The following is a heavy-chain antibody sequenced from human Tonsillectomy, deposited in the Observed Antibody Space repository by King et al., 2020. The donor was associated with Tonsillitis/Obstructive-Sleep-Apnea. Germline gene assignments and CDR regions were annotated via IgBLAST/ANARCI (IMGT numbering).Heavy chain of an antibody. CDR1: GGSVSSGSYY. Sequence: VQLQESGPGLVKPSETLSLTCTVSGGSVSSGSYYWSWIRQPPGKGLEWIGYIYYSGSTNYNPSLKSRVTISVDTSKNQFSLKLSSVTAADTAVYYCGRETIGDFWSGYSQEGHSWFDPWGQGTLVTVSS. V-gene: IGHV4-61*01. D-gene: IGHD3-3*01. CDR3: GRETIGDFWSGYSQEGHSWFDP. J-gene: IGHJ5*02. CDR2: IYYSGST.